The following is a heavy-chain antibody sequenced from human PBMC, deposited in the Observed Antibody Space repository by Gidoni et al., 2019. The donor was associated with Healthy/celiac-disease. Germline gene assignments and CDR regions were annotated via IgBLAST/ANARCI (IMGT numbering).Heavy chain of an antibody. D-gene: IGHD3-10*01. CDR3: ARAPEVLLWFGELLTQTILDY. J-gene: IGHJ4*02. Sequence: QVQLQQWGAGLLKPSETLSLTCAVYGGSFRGYYWSWIRQPPGKGLEWIGEINHSGSTNYNPSLKSRVTISVDTSKNQFSLKLSSVTAADTAVYYCARAPEVLLWFGELLTQTILDYWGQGTLVTVSS. V-gene: IGHV4-34*01. CDR1: GGSFRGYY. CDR2: INHSGST.